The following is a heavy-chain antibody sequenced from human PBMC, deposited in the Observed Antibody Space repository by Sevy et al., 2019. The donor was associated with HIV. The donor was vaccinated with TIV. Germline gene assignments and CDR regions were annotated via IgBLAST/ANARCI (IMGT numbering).Heavy chain of an antibody. CDR3: ARESIGAVGDFDY. D-gene: IGHD6-13*01. Sequence: SETLSLTCTVSGGSISNYFWSWIRQPPGKGLEWVGYLYYSGSTNYNPSLKSRITISVDTSKNQFSLKLSSVTAADTAVYYCARESIGAVGDFDYWGQGTLVTVSS. CDR2: LYYSGST. J-gene: IGHJ4*02. V-gene: IGHV4-59*01. CDR1: GGSISNYF.